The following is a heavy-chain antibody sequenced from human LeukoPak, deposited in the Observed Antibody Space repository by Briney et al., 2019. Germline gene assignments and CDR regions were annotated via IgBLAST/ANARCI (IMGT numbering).Heavy chain of an antibody. CDR1: GFTFSSYA. V-gene: IGHV3-23*01. CDR2: ISGSCGST. D-gene: IGHD6-19*01. J-gene: IGHJ6*02. Sequence: GGSLRLSCAASGFTFSSYAMSWVRQAPGKGLEWVSAISGSCGSTYYADSVKGRFTISRDNSKNTLYLQMNSLRAEDTAVYYCAKDISGWYVDQYYYYGMDVWGQGTTVTVSS. CDR3: AKDISGWYVDQYYYYGMDV.